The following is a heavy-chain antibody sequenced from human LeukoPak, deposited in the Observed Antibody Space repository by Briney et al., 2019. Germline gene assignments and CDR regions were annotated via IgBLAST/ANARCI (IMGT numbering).Heavy chain of an antibody. V-gene: IGHV3-13*01. J-gene: IGHJ4*02. D-gene: IGHD4-17*01. CDR3: ARGAPGDLIDY. CDR2: IGTAGDI. Sequence: GGSLRLSCAASGFTFSSYDMHWVRQATGKGLEWVSGIGTAGDIYYAGSVKGRFTISRENAKTSLYLQMNSLRAGDTAVYYCARGAPGDLIDYWGQGTLVTVSS. CDR1: GFTFSSYD.